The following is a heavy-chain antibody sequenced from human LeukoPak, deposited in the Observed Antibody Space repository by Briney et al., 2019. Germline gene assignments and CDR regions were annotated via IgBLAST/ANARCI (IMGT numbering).Heavy chain of an antibody. CDR1: GFTFSSYG. Sequence: GGSLRPSCAASGFTFSSYGMHWVRQAPGKGLEWVAVISYDGSNKYYADSVKGRFTISRDNSKNTLYLQMNSLGAEDMAVYYCAKGEYYYGSGSYYYWGQGTLVTVSS. J-gene: IGHJ4*02. CDR2: ISYDGSNK. D-gene: IGHD3-10*01. V-gene: IGHV3-30*18. CDR3: AKGEYYYGSGSYYY.